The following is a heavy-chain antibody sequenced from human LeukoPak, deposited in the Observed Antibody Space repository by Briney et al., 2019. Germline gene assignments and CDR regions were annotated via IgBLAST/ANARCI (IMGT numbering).Heavy chain of an antibody. Sequence: GGSLRLSCAASGFTFSSYGMHWVRQAPGKGLEWVAIIKPDGSDRYSVDSEKGRFTVSRDNAKNSLYLQMSSLRAEDTAVYYCARGGHRQKEFWGQGTLVTVSS. CDR3: ARGGHRQKEF. CDR1: GFTFSSYG. D-gene: IGHD3-10*01. V-gene: IGHV3-7*01. CDR2: IKPDGSDR. J-gene: IGHJ4*02.